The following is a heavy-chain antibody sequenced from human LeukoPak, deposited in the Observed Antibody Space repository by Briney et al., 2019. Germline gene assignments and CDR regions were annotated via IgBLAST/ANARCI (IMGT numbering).Heavy chain of an antibody. CDR2: ISSGSSYI. V-gene: IGHV3-21*01. Sequence: PGGSLRLSCAASGFTFSSYSMNWVRQAPGKGLEWVSSISSGSSYIYYADSVKGRFTISRDNAKNSLYLQMNSLRAEDTAVYYCARVGGDSPRNYYYYGMDVWGQGTTVTVSS. CDR1: GFTFSSYS. J-gene: IGHJ6*02. D-gene: IGHD4-17*01. CDR3: ARVGGDSPRNYYYYGMDV.